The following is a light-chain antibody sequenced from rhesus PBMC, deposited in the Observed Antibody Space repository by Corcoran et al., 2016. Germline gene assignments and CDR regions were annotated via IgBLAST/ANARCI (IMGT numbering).Light chain of an antibody. Sequence: DIQMTQSPSSLSASVGDKVTITCHASQGISRWLAWYQQKPGKAPKPLIYYTSNLQNGVPSRFSGSGSGTDYTLTISSLQPEDFATYYCQQYDDLPLTFGGGTKVELK. CDR1: QGISRW. CDR2: YTS. CDR3: QQYDDLPLT. V-gene: IGKV1-19*01. J-gene: IGKJ4*01.